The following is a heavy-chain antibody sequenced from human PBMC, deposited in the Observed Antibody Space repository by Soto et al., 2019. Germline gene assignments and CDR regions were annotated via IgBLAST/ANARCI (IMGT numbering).Heavy chain of an antibody. CDR2: IYYSGNT. D-gene: IGHD2-15*01. V-gene: IGHV4-31*11. J-gene: IGHJ4*02. Sequence: QVQLQESGPGLVKPSQTLSLTCAVSGGSINSGGYYWSWIRQHPGKGLEWIGCIYYSGNTYYNPSLKSRVTISVDTSMNQFSLTLSSVTAADTAVYYCARVSTLGYCSGGSCYRIDSWGQGTLLTVSS. CDR3: ARVSTLGYCSGGSCYRIDS. CDR1: GGSINSGGYY.